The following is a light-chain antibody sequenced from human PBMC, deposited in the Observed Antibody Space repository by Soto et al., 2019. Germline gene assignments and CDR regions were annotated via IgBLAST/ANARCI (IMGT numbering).Light chain of an antibody. J-gene: IGLJ3*02. CDR1: TGSVTSGHY. Sequence: QAVVTQEPSLTVSPGGTVTLTCGSSTGSVTSGHYPYWFQQKPGQVPRRLIYDTSNKHSWTPARFSGSLLRGKAALTLSGAQPEDEADYYCMLLYTGARVFGGGTKLTVL. V-gene: IGLV7-46*01. CDR2: DTS. CDR3: MLLYTGARV.